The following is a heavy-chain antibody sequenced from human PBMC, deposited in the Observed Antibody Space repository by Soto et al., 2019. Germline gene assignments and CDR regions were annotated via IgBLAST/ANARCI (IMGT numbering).Heavy chain of an antibody. CDR2: IYYSGST. CDR1: GGSISSGGYY. Sequence: QVQLQESGPGLVKPSQTLSLTCTVSGGSISSGGYYWSWIRQHPGKGLEWIGYIYYSGSTYYNPSLKSRVTISVDTSKNQFALKLSSVTAADTAVYYCARTYCSDGSCYNHYGMDVWGQGTTVTVSS. V-gene: IGHV4-31*03. J-gene: IGHJ6*02. D-gene: IGHD2-15*01. CDR3: ARTYCSDGSCYNHYGMDV.